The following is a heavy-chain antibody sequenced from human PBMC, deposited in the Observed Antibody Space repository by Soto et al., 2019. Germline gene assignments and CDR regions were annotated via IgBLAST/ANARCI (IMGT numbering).Heavy chain of an antibody. J-gene: IGHJ4*02. CDR1: GYTFTSYA. CDR2: INAGNGNT. D-gene: IGHD2-15*01. CDR3: ARGGGYCSGGSCYRWYFDY. V-gene: IGHV1-3*01. Sequence: GASVKVSCKASGYTFTSYAMHWVRQAPGQRLEWMGWINAGNGNTKYSQKFQGRVTITRDTSASTAYMELSSLRSEDTAVYYCARGGGYCSGGSCYRWYFDYWGKGTLVTVSS.